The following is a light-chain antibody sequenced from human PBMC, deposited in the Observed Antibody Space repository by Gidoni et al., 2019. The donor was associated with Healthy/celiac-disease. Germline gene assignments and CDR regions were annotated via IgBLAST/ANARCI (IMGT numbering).Light chain of an antibody. J-gene: IGLJ1*01. CDR2: RNN. CDR3: AAWDDSLSGYV. V-gene: IGLV1-47*01. CDR1: SSNIGSNS. Sequence: QSVLTQPPPASGTPGQRVTISCSGRSSNIGSNSVYWYQQLPGTAPTLLIYRNNQRPSGVPDRFSGSKSGTSASLAISGLRSEDEADYYCAAWDDSLSGYVFGTGTKVTVL.